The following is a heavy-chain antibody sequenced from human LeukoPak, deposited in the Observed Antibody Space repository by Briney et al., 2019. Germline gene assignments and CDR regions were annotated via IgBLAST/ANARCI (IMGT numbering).Heavy chain of an antibody. CDR2: ISGDSTYI. CDR1: GFSFSSYW. V-gene: IGHV3-21*01. CDR3: ARRGYSDSSGYDY. Sequence: GGSLRLSCAASGFSFSSYWMSWVRQAPGKGLEWVSSISGDSTYIYYADSVMGRSTISRDNAKNSLYLQINSLRAEDTAIYYCARRGYSDSSGYDYWGQGTLVTVSS. D-gene: IGHD3-22*01. J-gene: IGHJ4*02.